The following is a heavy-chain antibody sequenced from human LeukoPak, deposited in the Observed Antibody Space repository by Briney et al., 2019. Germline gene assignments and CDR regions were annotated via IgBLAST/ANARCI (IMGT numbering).Heavy chain of an antibody. D-gene: IGHD5-18*01. CDR1: GYTFDDYA. CDR2: ISWNSGSI. CDR3: AKGHTYGLGESYLDF. Sequence: GRSLRLSCEASGYTFDDYAMPWVRQAPGKGLEWVSGISWNSGSIGYADSVKGRFSISRDNGKNSLYLQTDSLTTEDTALYYCAKGHTYGLGESYLDFWGQGTLVSVSS. J-gene: IGHJ4*02. V-gene: IGHV3-9*01.